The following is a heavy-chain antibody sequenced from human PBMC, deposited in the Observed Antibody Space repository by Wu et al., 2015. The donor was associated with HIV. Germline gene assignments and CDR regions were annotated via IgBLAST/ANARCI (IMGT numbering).Heavy chain of an antibody. D-gene: IGHD3-22*01. V-gene: IGHV1-18*01. CDR1: GYTFTSYG. CDR2: ISAYNGNT. J-gene: IGHJ1*01. Sequence: QVQLVQSGAEVKKPGASVKVSCKASGYTFTSYGISWVRQAPGQGLEWMGWISAYNGNTNYAQKLQGRVTMTTDTSTSTAYMELRSLRSDDTAVYYCARAPPWDGYDSSGHPRYFQHWGQGTLVTVSS. CDR3: ARAPPWDGYDSSGHPRYFQH.